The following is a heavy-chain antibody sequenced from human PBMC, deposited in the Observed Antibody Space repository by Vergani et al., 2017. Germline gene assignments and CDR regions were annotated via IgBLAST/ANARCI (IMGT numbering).Heavy chain of an antibody. Sequence: QVQLVESGGGVVQPGRSLRLSCAASGFTFSSYAMHWVRQAPGKGLEWVAVIRYDGSNKYYADSVKGRFTISRDNSKNTVYLQMNSLRTGDTAVYYCAKDGLAYGSGSWYYWGRGTLVTVSS. CDR1: GFTFSSYA. V-gene: IGHV3-30*04. CDR3: AKDGLAYGSGSWYY. J-gene: IGHJ4*02. CDR2: IRYDGSNK. D-gene: IGHD3-10*01.